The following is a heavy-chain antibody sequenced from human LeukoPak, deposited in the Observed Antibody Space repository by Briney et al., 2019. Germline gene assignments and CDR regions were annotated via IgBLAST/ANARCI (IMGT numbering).Heavy chain of an antibody. D-gene: IGHD3-16*02. CDR3: APYMGELSLAY. CDR1: GYTFTSYG. Sequence: ASVKVSCKASGYTFTSYGISWVRQAPGQGLEWMGWISAYDGNTNYAQKLQGRVTMTPDTSTSTAYMELRSLRSDDTAVYSCAPYMGELSLAYWGQGTLVPASS. CDR2: ISAYDGNT. V-gene: IGHV1-18*01. J-gene: IGHJ4*02.